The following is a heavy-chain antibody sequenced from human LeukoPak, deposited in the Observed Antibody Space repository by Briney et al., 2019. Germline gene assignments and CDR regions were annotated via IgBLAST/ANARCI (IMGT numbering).Heavy chain of an antibody. CDR1: GFTFSSYA. D-gene: IGHD4-23*01. J-gene: IGHJ4*02. V-gene: IGHV3-48*03. CDR3: AGGRWPIRGHYLDY. CDR2: ISSSGSTI. Sequence: GGSLRLSCAASGFTFSSYAMNWVRQAPGKGLEWVSYISSSGSTIYYADSVKGRFTISRDNAKNSLYLQMNSLRAEDTAVYYCAGGRWPIRGHYLDYWGQGTLVTVSS.